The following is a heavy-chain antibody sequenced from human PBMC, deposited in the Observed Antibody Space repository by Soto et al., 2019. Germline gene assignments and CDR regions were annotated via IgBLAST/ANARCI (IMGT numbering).Heavy chain of an antibody. CDR2: ISGSGGST. J-gene: IGHJ5*02. D-gene: IGHD6-13*01. CDR1: GFTFSSYA. CDR3: AKDRPSSSWWYWFDP. Sequence: GGSLRLSCAAPGFTFSSYAMSWVRQAPGKGLEWVSAISGSGGSTYYADSVKGRFTISRDNSKNTLYLQMNSLRAEDTAVYYCAKDRPSSSWWYWFDPWGQGTLVTVSS. V-gene: IGHV3-23*01.